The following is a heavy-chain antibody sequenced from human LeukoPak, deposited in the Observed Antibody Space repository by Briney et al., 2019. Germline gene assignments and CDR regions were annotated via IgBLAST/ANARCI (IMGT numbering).Heavy chain of an antibody. V-gene: IGHV3-72*01. D-gene: IGHD3-3*01. J-gene: IGHJ4*02. CDR2: IREKVNSYTT. Sequence: GGSLRLSCAASGFTFSAHYMDWVRQAPGKGLEWVGRIREKVNSYTTVYAESVKGRFTISRDDSTNSVFLQMNSLKTEDSAVYYCAKAFCSEKQCTLDSWGQGTLVSVSS. CDR3: AKAFCSEKQCTLDS. CDR1: GFTFSAHY.